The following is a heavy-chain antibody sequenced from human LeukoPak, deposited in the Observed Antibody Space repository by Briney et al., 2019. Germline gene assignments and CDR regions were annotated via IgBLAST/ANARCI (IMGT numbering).Heavy chain of an antibody. CDR3: ARDRPNYGGSESIYYYYMDV. V-gene: IGHV3-21*04. CDR1: GFTFSTYN. D-gene: IGHD4-23*01. Sequence: GGSLRLSCAASGFTFSTYNMNWVRQAPGKGLEWVSSITSSSIYTFYADSVKGRFTISRDNAKNSLYLQMNSLRAEDTALYYCARDRPNYGGSESIYYYYMDVWGKGTRSPSP. J-gene: IGHJ6*03. CDR2: ITSSSIYT.